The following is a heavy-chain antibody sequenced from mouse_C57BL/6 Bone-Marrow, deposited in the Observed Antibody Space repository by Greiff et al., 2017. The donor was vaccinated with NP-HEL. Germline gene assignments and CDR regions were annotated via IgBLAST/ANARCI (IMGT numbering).Heavy chain of an antibody. CDR2: IDPSDSYT. CDR3: ARDDYDWYFDV. D-gene: IGHD2-4*01. Sequence: QVQLQQPGAELVKPGASVQLSCKASGYTFTSYWMQWVKQRPGQGLEWIGEIDPSDSYTNYNQKFKGKATLTVDTSSSTAYMQLSSLTSEDSAVYYCARDDYDWYFDVWGTGTTVTVSA. J-gene: IGHJ1*03. V-gene: IGHV1-50*01. CDR1: GYTFTSYW.